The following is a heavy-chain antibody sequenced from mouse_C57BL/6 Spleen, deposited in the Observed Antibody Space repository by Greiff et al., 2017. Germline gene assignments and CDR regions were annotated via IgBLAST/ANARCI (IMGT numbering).Heavy chain of an antibody. Sequence: VQLQQSGPVLVKPGASVKMSCKASGYTFTDYYMNWVKQSHGKSLEWIGVINPYNGGTSYNQKFKGKATLTVDKSSSTAYMELNSLTSEDSAVYYCVSVHGSSPWFAYWGQGTPVTVSA. CDR1: GYTFTDYY. V-gene: IGHV1-19*01. CDR2: INPYNGGT. D-gene: IGHD1-1*01. CDR3: VSVHGSSPWFAY. J-gene: IGHJ3*01.